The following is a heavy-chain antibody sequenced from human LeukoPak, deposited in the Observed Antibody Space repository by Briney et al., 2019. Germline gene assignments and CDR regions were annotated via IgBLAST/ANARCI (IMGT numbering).Heavy chain of an antibody. CDR2: ILYDGSNK. CDR3: ARAFPYSSGWHDAFDI. D-gene: IGHD6-19*01. V-gene: IGHV3-30*02. J-gene: IGHJ3*02. Sequence: PGGSLRLSCATSGFTFSTYGMHWVRQAPGKGLEWVTNILYDGSNKYYADSVKGRFTISRDNSKNTLYLQMNSLRAEDTAVYYCARAFPYSSGWHDAFDIWGQGTMVTVSS. CDR1: GFTFSTYG.